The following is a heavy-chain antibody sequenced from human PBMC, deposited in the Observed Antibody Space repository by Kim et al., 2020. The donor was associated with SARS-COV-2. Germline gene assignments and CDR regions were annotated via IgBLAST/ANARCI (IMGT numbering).Heavy chain of an antibody. CDR3: ARSLSRGYSYGSGFDY. D-gene: IGHD5-18*01. V-gene: IGHV1-69*13. Sequence: SVKVSCKASGGTFSSYAISWVRQAPGQGLEWMGGIIPIFGTANYAQKFQGRVTITADESTSTAYMELSSLRSEDTAVYYCARSLSRGYSYGSGFDYWGQGTLVTVSS. CDR1: GGTFSSYA. CDR2: IIPIFGTA. J-gene: IGHJ4*02.